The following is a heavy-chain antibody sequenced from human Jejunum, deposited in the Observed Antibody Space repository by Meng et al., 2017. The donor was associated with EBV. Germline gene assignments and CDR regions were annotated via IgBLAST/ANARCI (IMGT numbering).Heavy chain of an antibody. D-gene: IGHD3-22*01. CDR2: IIPIFGRT. CDR3: ARDQGRDYDSSTYYTH. J-gene: IGHJ4*02. Sequence: QVQLVQSGAEVKKPVSSVKVSCKASGGTFSSYVINWVRQAPGQGLEWMGVIIPIFGRTNYALEFQDRVTITADKFTSTVYMEMSSLKSEDTAVYYCARDQGRDYDSSTYYTHWGRGTLVTVSS. V-gene: IGHV1-69*06. CDR1: GGTFSSYV.